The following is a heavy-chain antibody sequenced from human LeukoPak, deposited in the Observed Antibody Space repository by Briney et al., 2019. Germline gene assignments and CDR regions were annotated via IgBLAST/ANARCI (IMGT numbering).Heavy chain of an antibody. D-gene: IGHD2-15*01. CDR2: INLNSGGA. Sequence: ASVKVSCKASGYTFTGYYVHWVRQAPGQGLEWMGGINLNSGGADYAQNFQGRVTMTRDTSISTAYMTLNRLRSDDTAVYCCARGPPEYCSGGSCYSGRNWIDPWGQGTLVTVSS. V-gene: IGHV1-2*02. CDR3: ARGPPEYCSGGSCYSGRNWIDP. CDR1: GYTFTGYY. J-gene: IGHJ5*02.